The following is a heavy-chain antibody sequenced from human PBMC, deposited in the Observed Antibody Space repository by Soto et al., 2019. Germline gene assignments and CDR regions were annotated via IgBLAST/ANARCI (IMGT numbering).Heavy chain of an antibody. D-gene: IGHD3-3*01. J-gene: IGHJ4*02. V-gene: IGHV3-30*03. CDR2: ISYDGSNK. CDR1: GFTFSSYG. CDR3: ARSYDFWSGHPSD. Sequence: QVQLVESGGGVVQPGRSLRLSCAASGFTFSSYGMHWVRQAPGKGLEWVAVISYDGSNKYYADSVKGRFTISRDNSKNTLYLQMNSLRAEDTAVYYCARSYDFWSGHPSDWGQGTLVTVSS.